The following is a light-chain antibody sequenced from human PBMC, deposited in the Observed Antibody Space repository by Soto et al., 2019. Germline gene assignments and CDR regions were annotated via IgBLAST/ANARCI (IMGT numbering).Light chain of an antibody. CDR3: QQYNTFSPYT. CDR1: QSVSDW. J-gene: IGKJ2*01. V-gene: IGKV1-5*03. CDR2: KAS. Sequence: DVQMTQYPSTLSASVGDRVTLTCRASQSVSDWLAWYQQKPGKAPKLLIYKASNLESGVPSRFSGSGSGTEFTLTISSLQPDDSATYYFQQYNTFSPYTFGQGTKLEIK.